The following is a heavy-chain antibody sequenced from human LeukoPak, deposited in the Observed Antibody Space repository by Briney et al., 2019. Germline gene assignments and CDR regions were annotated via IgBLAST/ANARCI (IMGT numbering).Heavy chain of an antibody. CDR3: AKGAYGIQLWWDFDI. CDR1: GFMFSSYD. Sequence: GRSLILSCAASGFMFSSYDMRLGRQAPGRGLELVALISYDGSNKYYADSLKGRFTISRDTSKNKLYLKMSCLRPEDTAIYFCAKGAYGIQLWWDFDIWGQGTMVTVSS. CDR2: ISYDGSNK. J-gene: IGHJ3*02. D-gene: IGHD5-18*01. V-gene: IGHV3-30*18.